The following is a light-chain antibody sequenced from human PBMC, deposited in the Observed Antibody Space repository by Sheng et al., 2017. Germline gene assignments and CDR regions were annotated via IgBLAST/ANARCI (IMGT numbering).Light chain of an antibody. V-gene: IGKV3-20*01. Sequence: EIVLTQSPGTLSLSPGERATLSCRASPSVSSSYLAWYQQKPGQAPRLLIYGASSRATGIPDRFSGSGSGTDFTLTISSLQPEDFATYYCQQFNSYPLTFGGGTKVEIK. J-gene: IGKJ4*01. CDR2: GAS. CDR3: QQFNSYPLT. CDR1: PSVSSSY.